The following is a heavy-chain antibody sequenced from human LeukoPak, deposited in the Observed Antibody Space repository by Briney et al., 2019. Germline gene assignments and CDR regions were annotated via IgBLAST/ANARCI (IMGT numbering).Heavy chain of an antibody. CDR2: INSDGSST. D-gene: IGHD6-13*01. CDR1: GFTFSSYW. CDR3: ARGLYSSSPFDY. J-gene: IGHJ4*02. V-gene: IGHV3-74*01. Sequence: GGSLRLPCAASGFTFSSYWMHWVRQAPGKGLVWVSRINSDGSSTSYADSVKGRFTISRDNAKNTLYLQMNSLRAEDTAVYYCARGLYSSSPFDYWGQGTLVTVSS.